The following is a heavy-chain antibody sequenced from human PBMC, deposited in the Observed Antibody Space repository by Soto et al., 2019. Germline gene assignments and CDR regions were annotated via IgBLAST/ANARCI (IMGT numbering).Heavy chain of an antibody. Sequence: SETLSLTCTVSGGSISSYYWSWIRQPPGKGLEWIGYIYFSGSTNYNPSLKSRVTISVDTSKNQFSLKLSFVTAAETAVDYCARERGSGSSVYSYGMDVWGQGTTVTVSS. CDR3: ARERGSGSSVYSYGMDV. D-gene: IGHD3-10*01. J-gene: IGHJ6*02. CDR2: IYFSGST. V-gene: IGHV4-59*01. CDR1: GGSISSYY.